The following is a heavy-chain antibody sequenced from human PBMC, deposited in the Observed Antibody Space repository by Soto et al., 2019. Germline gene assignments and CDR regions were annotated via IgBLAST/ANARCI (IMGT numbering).Heavy chain of an antibody. D-gene: IGHD3-3*01. CDR2: INAGNGNT. Sequence: QVQLVQSGAEEKKPGASVKVSCKASGYTFTSYAMHWVRQAPGQRLEWMGWINAGNGNTKYSQKFQGRVTITRDTYASTAYMELSSLRSEDTAVYYCARSRITIFGVVSRTFDYWGQGTLVTVSS. J-gene: IGHJ4*02. CDR3: ARSRITIFGVVSRTFDY. CDR1: GYTFTSYA. V-gene: IGHV1-3*05.